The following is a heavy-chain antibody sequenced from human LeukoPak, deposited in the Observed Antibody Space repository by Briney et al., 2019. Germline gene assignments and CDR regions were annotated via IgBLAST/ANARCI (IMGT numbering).Heavy chain of an antibody. Sequence: GGSLRLSCAASGFTFGDFAMTWVRQAPGKGLQWVGFIRSEPYGGTTEYAAPVKGRFTISRDDSKSIAYLQMNSPKTEDTAVYYCTRVLVATIGGNYYYYGMDVWGQGTTVTVSS. CDR3: TRVLVATIGGNYYYYGMDV. CDR2: IRSEPYGGTT. J-gene: IGHJ6*02. D-gene: IGHD5-12*01. CDR1: GFTFGDFA. V-gene: IGHV3-49*04.